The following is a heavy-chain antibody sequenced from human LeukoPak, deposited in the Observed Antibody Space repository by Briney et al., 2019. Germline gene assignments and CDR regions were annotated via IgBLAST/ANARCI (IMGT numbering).Heavy chain of an antibody. J-gene: IGHJ6*03. CDR1: GFTFSSYW. CDR3: ARDMYYYGSGSPYYYYYYMDV. V-gene: IGHV3-74*01. D-gene: IGHD3-10*01. Sequence: PGGSLRLSCAASGFTFSSYWMHWVRQAPGKGLVWVSRINSDGSSTSYADSVKGRFTISRDNAKNTLYLQVSSLRPEDTAVYYCARDMYYYGSGSPYYYYYYMDVWGKGTTVTFSS. CDR2: INSDGSST.